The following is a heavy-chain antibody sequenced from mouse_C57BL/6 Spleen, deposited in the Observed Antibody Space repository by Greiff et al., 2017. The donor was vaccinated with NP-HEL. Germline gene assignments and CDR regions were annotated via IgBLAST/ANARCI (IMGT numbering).Heavy chain of an antibody. J-gene: IGHJ2*01. V-gene: IGHV1-82*01. Sequence: VQLQQSGPELVKPGASVKISCKASGYAFSSSWMNWVQQRPGKGLEWIGRIYPGDGDTNYNGKFKGKATLTADKSSSTAYMQLSSLTSEDSAVYFCARSPYYFDYWGQGTTLTVSS. CDR1: GYAFSSSW. CDR2: IYPGDGDT. CDR3: ARSPYYFDY.